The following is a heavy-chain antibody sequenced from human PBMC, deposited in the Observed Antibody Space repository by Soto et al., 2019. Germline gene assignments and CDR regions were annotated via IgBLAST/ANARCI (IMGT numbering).Heavy chain of an antibody. CDR2: IKQDGSEK. Sequence: PGGSLRLSCAASGFTFSSYWMSWVRQAPGKGLEWVANIKQDGSEKYYVDSVKGRFTISRDNAKNSLYLQMNSLRAEDTAVYYCARVPYSSSYQYYFDYWGQGTLVTVSS. CDR3: ARVPYSSSYQYYFDY. J-gene: IGHJ4*02. V-gene: IGHV3-7*01. D-gene: IGHD6-6*01. CDR1: GFTFSSYW.